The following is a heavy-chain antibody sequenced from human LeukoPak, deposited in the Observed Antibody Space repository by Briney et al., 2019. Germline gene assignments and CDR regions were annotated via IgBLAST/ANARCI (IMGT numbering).Heavy chain of an antibody. CDR3: AKQYSSSSPLDY. D-gene: IGHD6-6*01. Sequence: SETLSLTCTVSGGSISNYCWSWIRQPAGKGLEWIGRIYTSGNTNYNPSLKSRVTMSVDTSKSQFSLKLSSVTAADTAVYYCAKQYSSSSPLDYWGQGTLVTVSS. J-gene: IGHJ4*02. CDR2: IYTSGNT. CDR1: GGSISNYC. V-gene: IGHV4-4*07.